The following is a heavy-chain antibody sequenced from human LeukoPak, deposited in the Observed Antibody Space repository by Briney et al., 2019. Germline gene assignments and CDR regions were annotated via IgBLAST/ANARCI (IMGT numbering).Heavy chain of an antibody. V-gene: IGHV1-2*04. D-gene: IGHD3-10*01. J-gene: IGHJ6*04. CDR1: GYTFTGYY. CDR2: NNPNSGGT. Sequence: ASVKVPCKASGYTFTGYYMHWVRQAPGQGLEWMGWNNPNSGGTNYAQKFQGWVTMTRDTSISTAHMELSRLRSDDTAVYYCARDLGGTMVRGVIANYGMDVWGKGTTVTVSS. CDR3: ARDLGGTMVRGVIANYGMDV.